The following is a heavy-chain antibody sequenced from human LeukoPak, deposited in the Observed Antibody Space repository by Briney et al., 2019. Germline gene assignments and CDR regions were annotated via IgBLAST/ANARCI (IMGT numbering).Heavy chain of an antibody. CDR3: AMDSSGSKLPPGWSDP. V-gene: IGHV1-69*04. J-gene: IGHJ5*02. D-gene: IGHD3-22*01. Sequence: SVKVSCKASGGTFSSYAISWVRQAPGQGLEWMGRIIPIFGIANYAQKFQGRVTITADKSTSTAYMELSSLRSEDTAVYYCAMDSSGSKLPPGWSDPWGQGTLVTVSS. CDR2: IIPIFGIA. CDR1: GGTFSSYA.